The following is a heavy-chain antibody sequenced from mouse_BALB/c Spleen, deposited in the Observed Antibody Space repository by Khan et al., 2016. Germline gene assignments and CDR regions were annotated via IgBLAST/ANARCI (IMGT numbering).Heavy chain of an antibody. CDR1: EYTFTNYG. Sequence: QIQLVQSGPELKKPGETVKISCKASEYTFTNYGMNWVKQAPGKGLKWMGWINTNTGEPTYAEEFKGRFAFSLEASASTAYLQINNPKNEDSATYCCARTGDYPYYAMDYWGQGTSVTVSS. CDR3: ARTGDYPYYAMDY. D-gene: IGHD2-13*01. V-gene: IGHV9-3*02. CDR2: INTNTGEP. J-gene: IGHJ4*01.